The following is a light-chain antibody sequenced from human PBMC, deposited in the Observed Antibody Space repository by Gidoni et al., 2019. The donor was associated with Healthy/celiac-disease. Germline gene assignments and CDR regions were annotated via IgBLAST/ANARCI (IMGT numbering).Light chain of an antibody. CDR2: KES. CDR1: QSISSW. Sequence: DIKMTHSPSTLSASVGDRVPIPCRASQSISSWLAWYQQKPGKAPKLLIYKESSLESGVPSRLSGSGSGTEFTLTISSLQPDDFATYYCQQYNSYPWTFGQGTKVEIK. J-gene: IGKJ1*01. V-gene: IGKV1-5*03. CDR3: QQYNSYPWT.